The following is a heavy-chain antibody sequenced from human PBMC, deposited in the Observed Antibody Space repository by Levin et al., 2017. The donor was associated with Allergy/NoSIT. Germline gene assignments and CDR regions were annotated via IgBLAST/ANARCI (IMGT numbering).Heavy chain of an antibody. J-gene: IGHJ2*01. CDR3: AVTGSNYGDYIVSWYFDL. D-gene: IGHD4-17*01. V-gene: IGHV3-53*01. CDR2: IYSGGST. CDR1: GFTVSSNY. Sequence: GESLKISCAASGFTVSSNYMSWVRQAPGKGLEWVSVIYSGGSTYYADSVKGRFTISRDNSKNTLYLQMNSLRAEDTAVYYCAVTGSNYGDYIVSWYFDLWGRGTLVTVSS.